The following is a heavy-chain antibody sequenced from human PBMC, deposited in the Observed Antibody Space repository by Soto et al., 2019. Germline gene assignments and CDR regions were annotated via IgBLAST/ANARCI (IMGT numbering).Heavy chain of an antibody. CDR1: GGSISSHS. CDR2: VYSSGST. V-gene: IGHV4-59*08. Sequence: SETLALTCTVYGGSISSHSWNWIRQPPGRGLEWIGYVYSSGSTKYNPSLESRVTISVDTSKNQFSLKLTSLTAADTAIYYCARRVQANSVVVQDNWLDPWGQGSLVTVSS. CDR3: ARRVQANSVVVQDNWLDP. J-gene: IGHJ5*02. D-gene: IGHD2-15*01.